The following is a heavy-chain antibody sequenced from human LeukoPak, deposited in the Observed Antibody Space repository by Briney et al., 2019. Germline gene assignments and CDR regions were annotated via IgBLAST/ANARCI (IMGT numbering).Heavy chain of an antibody. Sequence: GGSLRLSCAASGFTFSLYAMSWVRQAPGKGPEWVSYINDDSSDIHYAGSVRGRFTISRDDARKTLYLQLSSLRVEDTAVYYCARDTFQPGLIDSWGQGTLVTVSS. J-gene: IGHJ4*02. V-gene: IGHV3-21*05. CDR1: GFTFSLYA. CDR3: ARDTFQPGLIDS. D-gene: IGHD2-2*01. CDR2: INDDSSDI.